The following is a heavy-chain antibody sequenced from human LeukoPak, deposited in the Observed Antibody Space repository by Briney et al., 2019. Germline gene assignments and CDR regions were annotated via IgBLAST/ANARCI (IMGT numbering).Heavy chain of an antibody. CDR2: IFYSGST. D-gene: IGHD1-1*01. V-gene: IGHV4-39*07. J-gene: IGHJ6*03. CDR1: GGSISTSNYY. Sequence: SETLSLTCTVSGGSISTSNYYWGWIRQPPGKGLEWIGNIFYSGSTYYNPSLKSRVTISVDTSKNQFSLKLSSVTAADTAVYYCARVSWFPGTSYYYMDVWGEGTTVTVSS. CDR3: ARVSWFPGTSYYYMDV.